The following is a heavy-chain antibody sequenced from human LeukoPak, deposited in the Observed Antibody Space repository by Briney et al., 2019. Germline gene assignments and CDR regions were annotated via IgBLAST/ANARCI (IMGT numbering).Heavy chain of an antibody. Sequence: MPSETLSLTCTVSGGSISSYYWSWIRQPAGKGLEWIGRIYTSGSTNYNPSLKSRVTMSVDTSKNQFSLKLSSVTAADTAVYYCARVDCSSTSCYSYFDYCGQGTLVTVPS. CDR3: ARVDCSSTSCYSYFDY. CDR2: IYTSGST. D-gene: IGHD2-2*02. CDR1: GGSISSYY. J-gene: IGHJ4*02. V-gene: IGHV4-4*07.